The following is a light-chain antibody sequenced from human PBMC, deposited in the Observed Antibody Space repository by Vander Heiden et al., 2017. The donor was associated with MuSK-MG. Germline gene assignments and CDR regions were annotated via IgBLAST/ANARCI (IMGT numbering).Light chain of an antibody. V-gene: IGLV3-9*01. CDR1: NIESKS. CDR3: TEWNSNTWV. CDR2: RDS. J-gene: IGLJ3*02. Sequence: EVTLPLSLSVALGQTARIPCGGNNIESKSVHWYQTKPGQARGVGIYRDSNRPSEVPECVSSSDSANTVTMSSDRAEAEDEYYYFSTEWNSNTWVFGGGTKLTVL.